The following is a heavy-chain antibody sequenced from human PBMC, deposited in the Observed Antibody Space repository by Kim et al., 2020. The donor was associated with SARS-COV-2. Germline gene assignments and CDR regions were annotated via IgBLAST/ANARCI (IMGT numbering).Heavy chain of an antibody. CDR3: AKESGRDYYFDY. J-gene: IGHJ4*02. CDR2: INTNTGKP. D-gene: IGHD3-10*01. CDR1: GYPFNRSP. Sequence: ASVKVSCKASGYPFNRSPLHWVRQAPGQGLELMGWINTNTGKPTYAQGFAGRFLFSLDTSVSTAYLQISGLKAEDTAVYFCAKESGRDYYFDYWGQGTLV. V-gene: IGHV7-4-1*02.